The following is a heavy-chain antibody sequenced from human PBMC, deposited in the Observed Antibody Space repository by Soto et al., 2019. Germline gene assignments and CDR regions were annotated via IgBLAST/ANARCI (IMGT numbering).Heavy chain of an antibody. V-gene: IGHV1-69*01. Sequence: QVQLVQSGAEVKKPGSSVKVSCKASGGTFSSYAISWVRQAPGQGLEWMGGIIPIFGTANYAQKFQGRVTITADESTSTEYMELISLISEDKAKYYCATLIAVAGMNVIDYWGQGTLVTVSS. J-gene: IGHJ4*02. D-gene: IGHD6-19*01. CDR1: GGTFSSYA. CDR3: ATLIAVAGMNVIDY. CDR2: IIPIFGTA.